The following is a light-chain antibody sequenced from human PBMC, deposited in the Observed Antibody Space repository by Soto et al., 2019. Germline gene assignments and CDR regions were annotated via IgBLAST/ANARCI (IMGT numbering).Light chain of an antibody. CDR1: SSNIGSNY. Sequence: QSVLTQPPSASGTPGQRVTISCSGSSSNIGSNYVYWYQQLPGTAPKLLIYRNNQRPSGVPDRFSGSKSGTSASLAISGLRSEDEADYYCAAWDDSLSVWVFGGGTKLTVI. V-gene: IGLV1-47*01. CDR3: AAWDDSLSVWV. CDR2: RNN. J-gene: IGLJ3*02.